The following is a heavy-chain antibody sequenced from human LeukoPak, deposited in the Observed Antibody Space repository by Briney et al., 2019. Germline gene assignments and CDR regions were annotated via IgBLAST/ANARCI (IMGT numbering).Heavy chain of an antibody. V-gene: IGHV3-48*01. J-gene: IGHJ1*01. CDR3: AKSYDSSGYYRYFQH. CDR1: GFTFSSYS. Sequence: QAGGSLILSCAASGFTFSSYSMNWVRQAPGKGLEWVSYISSSSSTIYYADSVKGRFTISRDNSKNTLYLQMNSLRAEDTAVYYCAKSYDSSGYYRYFQHWGQGTLVTVSS. D-gene: IGHD3-22*01. CDR2: ISSSSSTI.